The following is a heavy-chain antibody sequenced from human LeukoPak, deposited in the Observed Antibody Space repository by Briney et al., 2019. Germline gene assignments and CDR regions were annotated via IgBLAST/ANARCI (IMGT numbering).Heavy chain of an antibody. J-gene: IGHJ3*02. CDR2: IYYSGST. V-gene: IGHV4-59*01. Sequence: KPSETLSLTCTVSGGSISSYYWSWIRQPPGKGLEWIGYIYYSGSTNYNPSLKSRVTISVDTSKNQFSLKLSSVTAGDTAVYYCAREERAFDIWGQGTMVTVSS. CDR1: GGSISSYY. D-gene: IGHD1-1*01. CDR3: AREERAFDI.